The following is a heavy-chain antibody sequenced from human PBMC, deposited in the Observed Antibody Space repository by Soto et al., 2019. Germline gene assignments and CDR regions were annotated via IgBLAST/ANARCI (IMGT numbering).Heavy chain of an antibody. J-gene: IGHJ6*02. D-gene: IGHD2-21*02. CDR2: ISGSGGST. Sequence: PGGSLRLSCAASGFTFSSYAMSWVRQAPGKGLEWVSAISGSGGSTYYADSVKGRFTISRDSSKNTLYLQMNSLRAEDTAVYYCAKGGCGGDCYQMDVWGQGTTVTVSS. CDR3: AKGGCGGDCYQMDV. V-gene: IGHV3-23*01. CDR1: GFTFSSYA.